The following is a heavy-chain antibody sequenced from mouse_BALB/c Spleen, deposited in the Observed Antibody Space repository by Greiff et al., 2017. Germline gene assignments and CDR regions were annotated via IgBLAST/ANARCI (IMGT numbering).Heavy chain of an antibody. CDR2: ISSGGSYT. Sequence: DVMLVESGGGLVKPGGSLKLSCAASGFTFSSYAMSWVRQSPEKRLEWVAEISSGGSYTYYPDTVTGRFTISRDNAKNTLYLEMSSLRSEDTAMYYCASTGRSYYGSPWFAYWGQGTLVTVSA. J-gene: IGHJ3*01. D-gene: IGHD1-1*01. CDR1: GFTFSSYA. CDR3: ASTGRSYYGSPWFAY. V-gene: IGHV5-9-4*01.